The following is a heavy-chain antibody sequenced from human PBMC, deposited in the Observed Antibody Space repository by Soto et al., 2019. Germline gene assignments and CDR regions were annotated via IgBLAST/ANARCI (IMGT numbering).Heavy chain of an antibody. CDR3: ARRLFGCGWTLDS. D-gene: IGHD2-21*01. V-gene: IGHV4-59*13. CDR2: VYHTGST. J-gene: IGHJ4*02. Sequence: PSETLSLTCDVSGTSITTYSWSWIRQAPGKGLEWIGNVYHTGSTDYNSSLRSRVTISVDTSKNQFPLNMNSMTAADTAVYYGARRLFGCGWTLDSWGQGALVTVSS. CDR1: GTSITTYS.